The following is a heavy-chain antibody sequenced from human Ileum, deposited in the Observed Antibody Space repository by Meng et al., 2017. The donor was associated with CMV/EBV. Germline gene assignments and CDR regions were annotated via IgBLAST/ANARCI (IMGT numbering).Heavy chain of an antibody. CDR1: GFPFNNYW. CDR3: ARSHDSYHSGRTGNF. Sequence: GGSLRLSCAASGFPFNNYWLTWVRQAPGKGPEWVANIKEDGSEKNYLDSVKGRFTISRDNAKSSLYLQMNSLRGEDTAVYHCARSHDSYHSGRTGNFWGQGTLVTVSS. CDR2: IKEDGSEK. J-gene: IGHJ4*02. D-gene: IGHD3-10*01. V-gene: IGHV3-7*01.